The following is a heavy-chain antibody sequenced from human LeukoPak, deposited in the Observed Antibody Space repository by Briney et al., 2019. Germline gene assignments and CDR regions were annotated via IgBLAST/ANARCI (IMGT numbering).Heavy chain of an antibody. CDR2: ISSSSSYI. D-gene: IGHD3-22*01. Sequence: GGSLRLSCAASGFTFSSYSMNWVRQAPGKGLEWVSSISSSSSYIYYADSVKGRFTISRDNAKNSLYLQMNSLRAEDTAVYYCARAPASSGYYYDYYYYMDVWGKGTTVTVSS. J-gene: IGHJ6*03. CDR1: GFTFSSYS. CDR3: ARAPASSGYYYDYYYYMDV. V-gene: IGHV3-21*01.